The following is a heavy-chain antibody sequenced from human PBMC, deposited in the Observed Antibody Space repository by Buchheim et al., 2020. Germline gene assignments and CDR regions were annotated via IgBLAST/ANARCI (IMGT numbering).Heavy chain of an antibody. CDR1: GFSFIRYD. D-gene: IGHD3-22*01. J-gene: IGHJ4*02. V-gene: IGHV3-48*01. CDR2: ISSTSSTI. CDR3: ARDPTYYSGSSGRN. Sequence: EVQLVESGGGLVQPGGSLRLSCAASGFSFIRYDMNWVRQAPGKGLEWVSFISSTSSTIYYADSVKGRFAISRDNAKNSLYLQMNTLRAEDTAVYYCARDPTYYSGSSGRNWGQGTL.